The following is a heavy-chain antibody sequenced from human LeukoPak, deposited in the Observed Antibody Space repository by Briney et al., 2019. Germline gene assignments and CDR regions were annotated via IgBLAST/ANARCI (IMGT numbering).Heavy chain of an antibody. V-gene: IGHV4-59*08. CDR1: GGSISSYY. Sequence: SETLSLTCTVSGGSISSYYWSWIRQPPGKGLEWIGDIYYSGSTNYNPSLKSRVTISVDTSKNQFSLKLSSVTAADTAVYYCASQGYCSSTSCYGNWFDPWGQGTLVTVSS. CDR3: ASQGYCSSTSCYGNWFDP. J-gene: IGHJ5*02. CDR2: IYYSGST. D-gene: IGHD2-2*01.